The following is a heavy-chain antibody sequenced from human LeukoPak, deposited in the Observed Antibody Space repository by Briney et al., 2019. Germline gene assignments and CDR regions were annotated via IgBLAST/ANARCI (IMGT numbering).Heavy chain of an antibody. CDR1: GFTFSDYY. Sequence: PGGSLRLSCAASGFTFSDYYMSWIRQAPGKGLEWVSYISSSGSTIYYADSVKGRFTISRDNAKNSLYLQMNSLRAEDTAVYYCARDLYSSSYETAFDIWGQGTMVTVSS. CDR3: ARDLYSSSYETAFDI. D-gene: IGHD6-13*01. J-gene: IGHJ3*02. CDR2: ISSSGSTI. V-gene: IGHV3-11*01.